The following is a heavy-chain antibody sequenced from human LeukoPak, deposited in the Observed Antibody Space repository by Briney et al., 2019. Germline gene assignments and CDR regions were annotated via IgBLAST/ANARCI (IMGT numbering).Heavy chain of an antibody. V-gene: IGHV4-59*02. J-gene: IGHJ4*02. CDR3: ARARAVAGLYYFDY. D-gene: IGHD6-19*01. Sequence: PSETLSLTCTVSGASVRRYYSSWIRQSPGKGLEWIGYSHYSGSANFNPSLKSRVSISVDTSKNQFSLNLRSLTAADTAVYYCARARAVAGLYYFDYWGQGTLVTVSS. CDR1: GASVRRYY. CDR2: SHYSGSA.